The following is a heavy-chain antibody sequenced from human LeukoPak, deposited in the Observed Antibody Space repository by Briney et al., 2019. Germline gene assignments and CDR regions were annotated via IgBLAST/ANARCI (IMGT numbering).Heavy chain of an antibody. CDR1: GGTFSSYA. Sequence: ASVKVSCKASGGTFSSYAISWVRQAPGQGLEWMGGIIPIFGTANYAQKFQGRDTITTDESTSTAYMELSSLRSEDTAVYYCARGANYYDSSGYYPVPEYFQHWGQGTLVTVSS. CDR3: ARGANYYDSSGYYPVPEYFQH. J-gene: IGHJ1*01. V-gene: IGHV1-69*05. CDR2: IIPIFGTA. D-gene: IGHD3-22*01.